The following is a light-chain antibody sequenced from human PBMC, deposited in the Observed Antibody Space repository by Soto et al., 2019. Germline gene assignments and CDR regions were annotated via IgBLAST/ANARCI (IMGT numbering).Light chain of an antibody. V-gene: IGLV2-14*03. CDR3: SSFTSSSTVV. J-gene: IGLJ2*01. CDR2: DVT. Sequence: QSVLTQPASVSGSPGQSITISCTGSPSDVGAYSHVSWYQQHPGKAPTLLIYDVTNRPSGISNRFSGSKSGNTASLTISGLQAEDEADYYCSSFTSSSTVVFGGGTKVTV. CDR1: PSDVGAYSH.